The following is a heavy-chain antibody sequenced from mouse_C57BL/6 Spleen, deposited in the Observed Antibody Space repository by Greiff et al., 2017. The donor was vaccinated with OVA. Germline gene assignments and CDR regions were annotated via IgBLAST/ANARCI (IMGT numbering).Heavy chain of an antibody. CDR3: ARESNYYFDY. J-gene: IGHJ2*01. CDR2: ISSGSSTI. V-gene: IGHV5-17*01. Sequence: EVQLVESGGGLVKPGGSLKLSCAASGFTFSDYGMHWVRQAPEKGLEWVAYISSGSSTIYYADTVKGRFTISRDNAKNTLFLQMTRLRSEDTAMYYCARESNYYFDYWGQGTTLTVSS. CDR1: GFTFSDYG. D-gene: IGHD2-5*01.